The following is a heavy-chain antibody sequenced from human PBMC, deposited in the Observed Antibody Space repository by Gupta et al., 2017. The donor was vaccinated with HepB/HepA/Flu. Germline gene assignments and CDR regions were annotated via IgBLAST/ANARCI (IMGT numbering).Heavy chain of an antibody. J-gene: IGHJ4*02. CDR3: ARTFGHGSSTSCSYFDY. D-gene: IGHD2-2*01. Sequence: QVQLVESGGGVVQPGRSLRLSCAASGFTFSSYGMHWVRQAPGKGLEWVAVIWYDGSNKYYADSVKGRVTISRDNSKNTLYLQMNSLRAEDTAVYYCARTFGHGSSTSCSYFDYWGQGTLVTVSS. CDR2: IWYDGSNK. CDR1: GFTFSSYG. V-gene: IGHV3-33*01.